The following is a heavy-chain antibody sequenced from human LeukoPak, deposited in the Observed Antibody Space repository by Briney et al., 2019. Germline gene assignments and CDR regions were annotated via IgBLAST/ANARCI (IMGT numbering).Heavy chain of an antibody. J-gene: IGHJ2*01. D-gene: IGHD4-23*01. CDR1: GDSLSRSS. V-gene: IGHV4-59*08. Sequence: PSETLSLTCTVSGDSLSRSSWSWIRQSPGGGLEWIGYMFYGGTTNHNPSLKGRVTMSMVTSKDQFSLSLSSVTAAGTAVYFCVRHWVHDFGGSDWYFDLWGRGTLVTVSS. CDR2: MFYGGTT. CDR3: VRHWVHDFGGSDWYFDL.